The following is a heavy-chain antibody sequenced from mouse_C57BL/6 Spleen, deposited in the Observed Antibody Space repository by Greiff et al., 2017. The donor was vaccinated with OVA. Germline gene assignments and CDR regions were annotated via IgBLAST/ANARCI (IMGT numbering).Heavy chain of an antibody. V-gene: IGHV1-61*01. CDR3: ARNPHGNPFAY. CDR2: IYPSDSET. D-gene: IGHD2-1*01. CDR1: GYTFTSYW. Sequence: QVQLKQPGAELVRPGSSVKLSCKASGYTFTSYWMDWVKQRPGQGLEWIGNIYPSDSETHYNQKFKDKATLTVDKSSSTAYMQLSSLTSEDSAVYYCARNPHGNPFAYWGQGTLVTVSA. J-gene: IGHJ3*01.